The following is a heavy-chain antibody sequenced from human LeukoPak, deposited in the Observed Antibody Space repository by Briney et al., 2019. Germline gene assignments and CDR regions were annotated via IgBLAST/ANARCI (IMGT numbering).Heavy chain of an antibody. CDR1: GYTFTGYY. D-gene: IGHD3-9*01. CDR3: ARDRYYDILTGYYSL. Sequence: GASVKVSCKASGYTFTGYYMHWVRQAPGQGLEWMGRINPNSGGTNSAQKFQGRVTMTRDTSISTAYMELSRLRSDDTAVYYCARDRYYDILTGYYSLWGQGTLVTVSS. V-gene: IGHV1-2*06. J-gene: IGHJ4*02. CDR2: INPNSGGT.